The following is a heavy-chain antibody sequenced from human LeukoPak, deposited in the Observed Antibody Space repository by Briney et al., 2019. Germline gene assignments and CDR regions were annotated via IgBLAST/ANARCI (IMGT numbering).Heavy chain of an antibody. Sequence: PSEALSLTCAVYGGSFSGYYWSWIRQPAGKGLEWIGRIYTSGSTNYNPSLKSRVTISVDTSKNQFSLKLSSVTAADTAVYYCARASGGVANEFFAIDYYYYYMDVWGKGTTVTVSS. CDR1: GGSFSGYY. CDR2: IYTSGST. V-gene: IGHV4-59*10. J-gene: IGHJ6*03. D-gene: IGHD3-16*01. CDR3: ARASGGVANEFFAIDYYYYYMDV.